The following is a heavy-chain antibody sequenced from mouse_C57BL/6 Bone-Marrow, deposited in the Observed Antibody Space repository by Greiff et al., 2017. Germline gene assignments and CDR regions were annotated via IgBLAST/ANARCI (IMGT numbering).Heavy chain of an antibody. V-gene: IGHV6-3*01. CDR3: TGGGAQATGY. CDR1: GFTFSNYW. CDR2: IRLKSDNYAT. Sequence: EVKVVESGGGLVQPGGSMKLSCVASGFTFSNYWMNWVRQSPEKGLEWVAQIRLKSDNYATHYAESVKGRFTISRDDSKSSVYLQMNNLRAEDTGIYYCTGGGAQATGYWGQGTTLTVSS. D-gene: IGHD3-2*02. J-gene: IGHJ2*01.